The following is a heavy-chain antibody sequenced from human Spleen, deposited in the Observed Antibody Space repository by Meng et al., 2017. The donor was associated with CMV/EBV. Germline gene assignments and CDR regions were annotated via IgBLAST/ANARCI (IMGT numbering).Heavy chain of an antibody. CDR3: ARAGGSGSYYDY. CDR2: ISSSSSYI. V-gene: IGHV3-21*01. D-gene: IGHD1-26*01. Sequence: GESLKISCAASGFTFSSYSMNWVRQAPGKGLEWVSSISSSSSYIYYADSVKGRFTISRDNAKNSLYLQTNSLRAEDTAVYYCARAGGSGSYYDYWGQGTLVTVSS. J-gene: IGHJ4*02. CDR1: GFTFSSYS.